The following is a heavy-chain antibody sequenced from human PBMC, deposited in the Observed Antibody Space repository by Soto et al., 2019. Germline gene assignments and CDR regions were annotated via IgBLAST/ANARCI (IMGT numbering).Heavy chain of an antibody. CDR1: GGSISSSSYY. D-gene: IGHD3-9*01. Sequence: SETLSLTCTVSGGSISSSSYYWGWIRQPPGKGLEWIGSIYYSGSTYYNPSLKSRVTISVDTSKNQFSLKLSSVTAADTAVYYCARRWYDILTGWGGNWFDPWGQGTLVTVSS. V-gene: IGHV4-39*01. CDR2: IYYSGST. CDR3: ARRWYDILTGWGGNWFDP. J-gene: IGHJ5*02.